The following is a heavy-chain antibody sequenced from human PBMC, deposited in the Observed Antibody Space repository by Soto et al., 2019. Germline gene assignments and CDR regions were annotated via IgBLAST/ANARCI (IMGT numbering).Heavy chain of an antibody. J-gene: IGHJ4*02. D-gene: IGHD5-18*01. V-gene: IGHV4-61*01. CDR1: GGSVSSANYY. Sequence: PSETLSLTCTVSGGSVSSANYYWSWVRQPPGGGLEWIGYIYYSGTTKYNPSLKGRATISVDTSKNQFSLELRSLTTADTAVYYCAREEMATAYYFDYWGLGTLVTVSS. CDR2: IYYSGTT. CDR3: AREEMATAYYFDY.